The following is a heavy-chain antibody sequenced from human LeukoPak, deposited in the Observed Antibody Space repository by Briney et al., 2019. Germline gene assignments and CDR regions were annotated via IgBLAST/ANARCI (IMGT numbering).Heavy chain of an antibody. J-gene: IGHJ5*02. CDR2: IIPILGIA. D-gene: IGHD6-19*01. CDR1: GGTFSSYA. Sequence: SVKVSCKASGGTFSSYAISWVRQAPGQGLEWMGRIIPILGIANYAQKFQGRVTITADKSTSTAYMELSSLRSEDTAVYYCARAVAGGNWFDPWGQGTLVTVSS. V-gene: IGHV1-69*04. CDR3: ARAVAGGNWFDP.